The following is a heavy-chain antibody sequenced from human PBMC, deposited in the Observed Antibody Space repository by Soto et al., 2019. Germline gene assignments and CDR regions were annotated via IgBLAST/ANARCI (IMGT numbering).Heavy chain of an antibody. D-gene: IGHD5-18*01. CDR3: ARIRRYSSASLVFDY. V-gene: IGHV2-70*17. J-gene: IGHJ4*02. Sequence: SGPTLVNPTQTLTLTCTFSGFSLSTTGMCVSWIRQPPGKALEWLARIDWDDDKFYSTSLKTRLTISKDTSRNQVVLTLTNMDPVDTATYYCARIRRYSSASLVFDYWGQGTPVTVS. CDR2: IDWDDDK. CDR1: GFSLSTTGMC.